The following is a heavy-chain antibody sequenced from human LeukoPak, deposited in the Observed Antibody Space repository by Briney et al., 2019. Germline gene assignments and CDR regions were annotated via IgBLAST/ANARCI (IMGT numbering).Heavy chain of an antibody. CDR2: IYYSGSA. V-gene: IGHV4-59*12. D-gene: IGHD3-22*01. J-gene: IGHJ3*02. Sequence: PSETLSLTCTVSGGSISAYYWNWIRQPPGKGLEWIGYIYYSGSADYNPALKSRVTISIDTSKNQFSLKLSSVTAADTAVYYCARERTAYYYDGSGYSEGAFDIWGQGTMVTVSS. CDR1: GGSISAYY. CDR3: ARERTAYYYDGSGYSEGAFDI.